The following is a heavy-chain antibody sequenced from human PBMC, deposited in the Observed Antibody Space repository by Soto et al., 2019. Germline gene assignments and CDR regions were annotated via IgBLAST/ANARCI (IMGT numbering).Heavy chain of an antibody. CDR2: ISGSGGST. CDR3: AKEEFVAAKAGTSDDYYSGMDV. J-gene: IGHJ6*02. Sequence: PVGSLRLSCAASGFTFSSYAMSWVRQAPGKGLEWVSAISGSGGSTYYADSVKGRFTISRDNSKNTLYLQMNSLRAEDTAVYYCAKEEFVAAKAGTSDDYYSGMDVWGQVTTVTVSS. CDR1: GFTFSSYA. V-gene: IGHV3-23*01. D-gene: IGHD2-15*01.